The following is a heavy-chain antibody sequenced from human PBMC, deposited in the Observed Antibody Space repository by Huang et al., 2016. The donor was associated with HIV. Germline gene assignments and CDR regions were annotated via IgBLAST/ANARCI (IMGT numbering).Heavy chain of an antibody. J-gene: IGHJ4*02. CDR1: GFTFRSYW. V-gene: IGHV3-7*01. CDR2: INLDGSER. Sequence: EVHLVESGGGLVRPGRSLRLSCAASGFTFRSYWMNWVRQAPGRGLEWVANINLDGSERFYVDSVRDRFTISRDNANNSVSLQLNSLKAEDTGVYYCARGFQAKPGDYWGQGTLVTVSS. CDR3: ARGFQAKPGDY.